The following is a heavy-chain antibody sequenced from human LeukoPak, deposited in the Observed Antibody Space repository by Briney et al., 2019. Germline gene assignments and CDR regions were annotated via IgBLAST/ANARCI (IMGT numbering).Heavy chain of an antibody. J-gene: IGHJ4*02. CDR3: ARMATAFDY. CDR2: ISSAGSSS. Sequence: PGGSLRLSCAASGFTFSNSWMHCVRQVPGEGLVWVSRISSAGSSSIYAASVKGRFTISRDNAKNTLYLQMNSLRAEDTAVYYCARMATAFDYWGQGTLVTVSS. V-gene: IGHV3-74*01. CDR1: GFTFSNSW. D-gene: IGHD5-24*01.